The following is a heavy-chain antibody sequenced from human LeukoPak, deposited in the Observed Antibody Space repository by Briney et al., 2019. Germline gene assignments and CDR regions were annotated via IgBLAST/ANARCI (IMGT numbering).Heavy chain of an antibody. J-gene: IGHJ3*02. CDR2: INHSGST. Sequence: SETLSLTCAVYGGSFSGYYWSWIRQPPGKGLEWIGEINHSGSTNYNPSLKSRVTISVDTSKNQFSLKLSSVTAADTAVYCCARFSVRYCSSTSCYRAFDIWGQGTMVTVSS. CDR1: GGSFSGYY. CDR3: ARFSVRYCSSTSCYRAFDI. D-gene: IGHD2-2*01. V-gene: IGHV4-34*01.